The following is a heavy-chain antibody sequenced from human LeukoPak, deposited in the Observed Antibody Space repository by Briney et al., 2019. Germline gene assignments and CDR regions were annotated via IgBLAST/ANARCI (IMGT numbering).Heavy chain of an antibody. CDR2: ISYDGSNK. J-gene: IGHJ4*02. D-gene: IGHD2-21*02. Sequence: GRSLRLSCAASGFTFSSYATHWVRQAPGKGLEWVAVISYDGSNKYYADSVKGRFTISRDNSKNTLYLQMNSLRAEDTAVYYCARDSQAYCGGDCYSWYFDYWGQGTLVTVSS. CDR3: ARDSQAYCGGDCYSWYFDY. CDR1: GFTFSSYA. V-gene: IGHV3-30-3*01.